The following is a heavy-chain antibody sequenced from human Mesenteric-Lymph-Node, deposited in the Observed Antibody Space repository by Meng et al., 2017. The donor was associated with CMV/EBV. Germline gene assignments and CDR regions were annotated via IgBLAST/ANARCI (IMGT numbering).Heavy chain of an antibody. CDR2: INPSGGST. CDR3: ARGPGLTTVFGEAPFDY. J-gene: IGHJ4*02. D-gene: IGHD3-3*01. CDR1: GYTFTNYY. Sequence: ASVKVSCKASGYTFTNYYMHWVRQAPGQGLEWMGFINPSGGSTFYAEKFQGRVIVTRDTSTSTVYMELSSLTSGDTAMYYCARGPGLTTVFGEAPFDYWGQGTQVTVSS. V-gene: IGHV1-46*01.